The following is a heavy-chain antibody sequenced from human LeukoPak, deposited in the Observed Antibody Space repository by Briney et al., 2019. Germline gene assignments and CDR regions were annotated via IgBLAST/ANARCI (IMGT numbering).Heavy chain of an antibody. CDR2: ISGSGGST. V-gene: IGHV3-23*01. CDR3: AKVGFSSAQPIIAVAGRAGPGAFDI. Sequence: GGSLRLSCAASGFTFSSYAMNWVRQAPGKGLEWVSAISGSGGSTYYADSVKGRFTISRDNSKNTLSLQMNSLRAEDTAVYYCAKVGFSSAQPIIAVAGRAGPGAFDIWGQGTMVTVSS. CDR1: GFTFSSYA. D-gene: IGHD6-19*01. J-gene: IGHJ3*02.